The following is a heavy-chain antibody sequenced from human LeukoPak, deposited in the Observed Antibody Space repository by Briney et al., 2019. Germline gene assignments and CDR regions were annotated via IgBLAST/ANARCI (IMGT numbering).Heavy chain of an antibody. CDR1: GGSISSSSYY. CDR2: IYYSGST. CDR3: ARGVAAAGTDWFDP. D-gene: IGHD6-13*01. V-gene: IGHV4-39*01. Sequence: SETLSLTCTVSGGSISSSSYYWGWIRQPPGKGLEWIGSIYYSGSTYYNPSLKSRVTISVDTSKNQFSLKLSSVTAADTAVYYCARGVAAAGTDWFDPWGQGTLVTVSP. J-gene: IGHJ5*02.